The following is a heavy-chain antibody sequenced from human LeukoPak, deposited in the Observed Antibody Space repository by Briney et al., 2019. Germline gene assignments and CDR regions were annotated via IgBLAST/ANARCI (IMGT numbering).Heavy chain of an antibody. V-gene: IGHV3-23*01. CDR2: ISGSGGST. CDR3: AKAVVPFISQHYLAN. CDR1: GFTFSSYG. Sequence: GGSLRLSCAASGFTFSSYGMSWVRQAPGKGLEWVSGISGSGGSTYYADSVKGRFTISRDNSKNTLYLRMNSLRAEDTAVYYCAKAVVPFISQHYLANWGQGPLVTVSS. J-gene: IGHJ4*02. D-gene: IGHD2-2*01.